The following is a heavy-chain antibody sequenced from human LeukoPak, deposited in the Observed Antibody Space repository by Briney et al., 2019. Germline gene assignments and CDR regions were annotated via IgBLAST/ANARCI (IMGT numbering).Heavy chain of an antibody. J-gene: IGHJ4*02. Sequence: GGSLRLSCAASEFTFSSYSMNWARQAPGKGLEWVASINHNGNVNYYVDSVKGRFTISRDNAKNSLYLQMSNLRAEDTAVYYCATPLDYYDRSGYHQGGDWGQGTLVTVSS. D-gene: IGHD3-22*01. CDR3: ATPLDYYDRSGYHQGGD. V-gene: IGHV3-7*03. CDR1: EFTFSSYS. CDR2: INHNGNVN.